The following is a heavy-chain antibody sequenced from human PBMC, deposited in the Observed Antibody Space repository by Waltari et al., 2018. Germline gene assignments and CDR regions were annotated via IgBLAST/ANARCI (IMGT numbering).Heavy chain of an antibody. Sequence: QLQLQESGPGLVKPSGTLPLTCAVSGASISSNYWWSWVRQSPGKGLEWIGQIHHSGRTYSTPSLKSRITSSVDKSRNQFSLNLSSVHDADTAVYYCAADRGNGLYFDYWGQGTLVTVSS. V-gene: IGHV4-4*02. CDR1: GASISSNYW. D-gene: IGHD2-15*01. CDR3: AADRGNGLYFDY. J-gene: IGHJ4*02. CDR2: IHHSGRT.